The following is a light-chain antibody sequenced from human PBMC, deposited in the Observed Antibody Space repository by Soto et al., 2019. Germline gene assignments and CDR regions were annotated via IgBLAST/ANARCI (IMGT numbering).Light chain of an antibody. Sequence: EIVMTQSPATLSVSPGERATLSCRASQSVSRNLAWYQQKPGQAPRLLIYGASTRATGIPARFSGSGSGTEFTLTISSLQPEDFAVYHCQQYNNWPLTFGGGTKVEIK. CDR3: QQYNNWPLT. CDR1: QSVSRN. J-gene: IGKJ4*01. V-gene: IGKV3-15*01. CDR2: GAS.